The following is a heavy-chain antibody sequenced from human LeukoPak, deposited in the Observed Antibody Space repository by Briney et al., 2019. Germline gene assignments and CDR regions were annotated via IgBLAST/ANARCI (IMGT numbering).Heavy chain of an antibody. CDR2: ISAYNGNT. J-gene: IGHJ4*02. CDR1: GGTFSSYA. Sequence: ASVKVSCKASGGTFSSYAISWVRQAPGQGLEWVGWISAYNGNTNYAQKLQGRVTMTTDTSTSTAYMELRSLRSDDTAVYYCARAPVFYRYDYWGQGTLVTVSS. D-gene: IGHD1-26*01. V-gene: IGHV1-18*01. CDR3: ARAPVFYRYDY.